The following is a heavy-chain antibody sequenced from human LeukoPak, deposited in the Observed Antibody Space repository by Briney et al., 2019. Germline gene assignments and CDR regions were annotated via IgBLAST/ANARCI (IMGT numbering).Heavy chain of an antibody. V-gene: IGHV4-39*07. Sequence: SETLPLTCTVSGGSISSSSYYWGWIRQPPGKGLEWIGSIYYSGSTYYNPSLKSRVTISVDTSKNQFSLKLSSVTAADTAVYYCARDRVGVGFDPWGQGTLVTVSS. J-gene: IGHJ5*02. CDR1: GGSISSSSYY. D-gene: IGHD3-10*01. CDR2: IYYSGST. CDR3: ARDRVGVGFDP.